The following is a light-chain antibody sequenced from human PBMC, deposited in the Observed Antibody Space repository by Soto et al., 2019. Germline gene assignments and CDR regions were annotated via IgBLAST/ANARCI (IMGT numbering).Light chain of an antibody. J-gene: IGKJ5*01. CDR3: LQHNSYPRT. Sequence: DIQMTQSPSAMSASVGDRVTITCRASQGVNNYLAWFQQKPGNVPKPLIFAASTLHSGVPSRFSGSGSGTEFTLTISSLQPEDFGTYYCLQHNSYPRTLGQGTRLEI. CDR1: QGVNNY. V-gene: IGKV1-17*03. CDR2: AAS.